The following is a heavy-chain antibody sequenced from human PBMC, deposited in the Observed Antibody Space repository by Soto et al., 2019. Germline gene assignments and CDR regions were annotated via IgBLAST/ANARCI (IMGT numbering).Heavy chain of an antibody. CDR2: IKSKTDGRTT. V-gene: IGHV3-15*07. Sequence: GGSLRLSCAASGFTFSNAWMNWVRQAPGKGLEWVGRIKSKTDGRTTDYAAPVKGRFTISRDYSKNTLYLQMNSLKTEDTAVYYCTRIPTRYNWNSHWGQGTLVTVSS. CDR1: GFTFSNAW. D-gene: IGHD1-20*01. CDR3: TRIPTRYNWNSH. J-gene: IGHJ4*02.